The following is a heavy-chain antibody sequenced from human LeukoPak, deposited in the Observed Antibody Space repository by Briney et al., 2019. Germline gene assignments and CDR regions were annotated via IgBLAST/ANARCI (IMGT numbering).Heavy chain of an antibody. Sequence: GGSLRLSCAASGFTFSSYSMNWVRQAPGKGLEWVSYISSSSSTIYYADSVKGRFTISRDNAKNSLYLQMNSLRAEDTAVYYCARADYNRNDYYYYYMDVWGKGTTVTVSS. D-gene: IGHD1-20*01. CDR1: GFTFSSYS. CDR3: ARADYNRNDYYYYYMDV. CDR2: ISSSSSTI. V-gene: IGHV3-48*01. J-gene: IGHJ6*03.